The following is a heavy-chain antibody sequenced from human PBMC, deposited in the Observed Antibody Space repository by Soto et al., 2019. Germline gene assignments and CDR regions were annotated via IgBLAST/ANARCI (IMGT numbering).Heavy chain of an antibody. V-gene: IGHV3-66*01. D-gene: IGHD6-19*01. CDR1: GFTVSSNY. J-gene: IGHJ5*02. CDR3: ARVHSSGWYRWFDP. CDR2: IYSGGST. Sequence: GSLRLSCAASGFTVSSNYMSWVRQAPGKGLEWVSVIYSGGSTYYADSVKGRFTISRDNSKNTLYLQMNSLRAEDTAVYYCARVHSSGWYRWFDPWGQGTLVTVSS.